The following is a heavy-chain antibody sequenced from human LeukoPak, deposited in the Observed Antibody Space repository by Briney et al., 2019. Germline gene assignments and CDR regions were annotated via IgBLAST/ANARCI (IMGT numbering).Heavy chain of an antibody. D-gene: IGHD7-27*01. CDR1: GFTFSSYA. V-gene: IGHV3-64*01. J-gene: IGHJ4*02. CDR3: AKAALTGALKY. Sequence: PGGSLRLSCAASGFTFSSYAMHWVRQAPGKGLEYVSAISSNGGSTYYANSVKGRFTISRDNSKNTLYLQMNSLRAEDTAVYYCAKAALTGALKYWGQGTLVTVSS. CDR2: ISSNGGST.